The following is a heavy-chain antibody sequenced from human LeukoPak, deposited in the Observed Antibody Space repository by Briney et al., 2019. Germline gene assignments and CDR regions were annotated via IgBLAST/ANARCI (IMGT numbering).Heavy chain of an antibody. CDR1: GFTFSGSA. CDR2: IRSKANSYAT. V-gene: IGHV3-73*01. J-gene: IGHJ6*04. D-gene: IGHD2-2*01. CDR3: TSHVPAAIPRDV. Sequence: PGGSLRLSCAASGFTFSGSAMHWVHQASGKGLEWVGRIRSKANSYATAYAASVKGRFTISRDDSKNTAYLQMNSLKTEDTAVYYCTSHVPAAIPRDVWGEGTTVTVSS.